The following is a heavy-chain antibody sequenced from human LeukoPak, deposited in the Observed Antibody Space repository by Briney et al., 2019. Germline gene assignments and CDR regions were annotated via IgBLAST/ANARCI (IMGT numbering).Heavy chain of an antibody. V-gene: IGHV4-34*01. CDR2: INHSGST. CDR1: GGSFSGYY. J-gene: IGHJ5*02. D-gene: IGHD6-13*01. Sequence: SETLSLTCAVYGGSFSGYYWSWIRQPPGKGLEWIGEINHSGSTNYNPSLKSRVTISVDTSKNQFSLKLSSVTAADTAVYYCARGVVAAAGKEYNWFDPWGQGTLVTVSS. CDR3: ARGVVAAAGKEYNWFDP.